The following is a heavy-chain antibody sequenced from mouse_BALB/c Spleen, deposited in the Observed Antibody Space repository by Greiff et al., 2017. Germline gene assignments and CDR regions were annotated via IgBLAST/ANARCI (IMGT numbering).Heavy chain of an antibody. D-gene: IGHD2-13*01. V-gene: IGHV5-9-3*01. Sequence: EVKLMESGGGLVKPGGSLKLSCAASGFTFSSYAMSWVRQTPEKRLEWVATISSGGSYTYYPDSVKGRFTISRDNAKNTLYLQMSSLRSEDTAMYYCARQGDPDYWGQGTTLTVSS. CDR1: GFTFSSYA. J-gene: IGHJ2*01. CDR2: ISSGGSYT. CDR3: ARQGDPDY.